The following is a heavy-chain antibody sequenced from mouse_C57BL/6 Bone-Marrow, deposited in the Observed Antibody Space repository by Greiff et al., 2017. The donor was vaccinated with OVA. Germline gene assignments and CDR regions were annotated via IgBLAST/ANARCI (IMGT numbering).Heavy chain of an antibody. CDR3: AREGGMVTTKGGYYFDY. Sequence: VQLKQSGPELVKPGASVKISCKASGYSFTDYNMNWVKQSNGKSLEWIGVINPNYGTTSYNQKFKGKATLTVDQSSSTAYMQLNSLTSEDSAVYYCAREGGMVTTKGGYYFDYWGQGTTLTVSS. CDR1: GYSFTDYN. V-gene: IGHV1-39*01. CDR2: INPNYGTT. J-gene: IGHJ2*01. D-gene: IGHD2-2*01.